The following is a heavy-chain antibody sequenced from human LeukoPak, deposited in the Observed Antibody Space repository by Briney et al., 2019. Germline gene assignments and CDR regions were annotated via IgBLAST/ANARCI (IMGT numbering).Heavy chain of an antibody. J-gene: IGHJ3*02. CDR2: MYNSGSA. Sequence: PSETLSLTRTVSRGSISGYYWSWIRQSPGRGLEWIAYMYNSGSAYYKPALKSRVSISVDTYENQFSLRLNSVTAADTAVYYCARHYNPRRTHDAFDIWGQGTMVTVSS. CDR3: ARHYNPRRTHDAFDI. CDR1: RGSISGYY. V-gene: IGHV4-59*08. D-gene: IGHD1-1*01.